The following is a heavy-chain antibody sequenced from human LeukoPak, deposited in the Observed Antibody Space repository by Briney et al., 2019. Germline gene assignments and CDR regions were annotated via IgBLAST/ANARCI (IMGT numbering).Heavy chain of an antibody. D-gene: IGHD5-18*01. J-gene: IGHJ6*03. V-gene: IGHV1-46*01. CDR3: ARVPMPHGYSYNYYYMDV. CDR2: INPSGGST. Sequence: ASVNVSCKASGYTFTSYYIHWVRQAPGQGLEWMGLINPSGGSTNYAQKFQGRVTMTRDTSTSTAYMELSSLRSEDTAVYYCARVPMPHGYSYNYYYMDVWGKGTTVTISS. CDR1: GYTFTSYY.